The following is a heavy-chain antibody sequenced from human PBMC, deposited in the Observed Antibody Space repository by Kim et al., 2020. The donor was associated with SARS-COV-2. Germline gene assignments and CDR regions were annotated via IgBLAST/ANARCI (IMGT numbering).Heavy chain of an antibody. V-gene: IGHV1-3*04. CDR3: ATSDSSGQTYGMDV. CDR1: GYTFTTYG. D-gene: IGHD3-22*01. J-gene: IGHJ6*02. CDR2: INTGNGKR. Sequence: ASVKVSCKTSGYTFTTYGIVWVRQAPGQRPEWMGWINTGNGKRKYSQKFQGRVTITRDTSASTAYMELSSLRSEDTAIYYCATSDSSGQTYGMDVWGQGTTVTVSS.